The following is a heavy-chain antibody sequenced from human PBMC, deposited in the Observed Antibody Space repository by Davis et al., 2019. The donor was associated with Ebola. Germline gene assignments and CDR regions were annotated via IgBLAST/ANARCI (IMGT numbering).Heavy chain of an antibody. CDR3: AREVFGVVIRPFDY. CDR1: GNSISNYY. V-gene: IGHV4-4*07. D-gene: IGHD3-3*01. CDR2: LYTSGST. Sequence: SETLSLTCTVSGNSISNYYWCWIRQPAGKGLEWIGRLYTSGSTNYNPSLKSRVTMSLDTSKNQFSLKLSSVTAADTAVYYCAREVFGVVIRPFDYWGQGTLVTVSS. J-gene: IGHJ4*02.